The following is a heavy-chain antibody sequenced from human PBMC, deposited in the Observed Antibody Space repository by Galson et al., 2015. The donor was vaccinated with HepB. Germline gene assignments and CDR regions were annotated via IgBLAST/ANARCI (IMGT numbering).Heavy chain of an antibody. J-gene: IGHJ4*02. CDR1: GGTFSSYA. D-gene: IGHD5-18*01. Sequence: SVKVSCKASGGTFSSYAISWVRQAPGQGLEWMGGIIPIFGTANYAQKFQGRVTITADESTSTAYMELSSLRSEDTAVYYCAREAGGYSYGYLDYWGQGTLVTVSS. V-gene: IGHV1-69*13. CDR3: AREAGGYSYGYLDY. CDR2: IIPIFGTA.